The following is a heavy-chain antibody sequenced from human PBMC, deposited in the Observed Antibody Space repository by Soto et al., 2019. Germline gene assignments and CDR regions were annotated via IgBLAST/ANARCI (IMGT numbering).Heavy chain of an antibody. CDR1: GGSISSGGYY. D-gene: IGHD3-10*01. CDR3: ARVVSVRYDWFDP. V-gene: IGHV4-31*03. J-gene: IGHJ5*02. CDR2: IYYSGST. Sequence: SETLSLTCTVSGGSISSGGYYWSWIRQHPGKGLEWIGYIYYSGSTYYNPSLKSRVTISVDTSKNQFSLKLSSVTAADTAVYYCARVVSVRYDWFDPWGQGTLVTVSS.